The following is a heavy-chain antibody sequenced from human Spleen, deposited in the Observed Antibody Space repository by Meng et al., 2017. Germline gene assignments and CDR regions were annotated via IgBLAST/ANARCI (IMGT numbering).Heavy chain of an antibody. CDR2: IYYSGST. V-gene: IGHV4-30-4*01. CDR1: GGSVSSGDYY. Sequence: QVQQWGAGLVKPSQTLSLTCTVSGGSVSSGDYYWTWIRQPPGKGLEWIGYIYYSGSTYCNPSLKSRVTISADTSKNQFSLKVSSVTAADTAVYYCARAVGQLVTRFDFWGQGTLVTVSS. CDR3: ARAVGQLVTRFDF. J-gene: IGHJ4*02. D-gene: IGHD6-6*01.